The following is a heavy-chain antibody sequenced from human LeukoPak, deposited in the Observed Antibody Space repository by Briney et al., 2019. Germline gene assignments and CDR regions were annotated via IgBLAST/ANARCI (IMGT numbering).Heavy chain of an antibody. CDR2: ISYDESDK. J-gene: IGHJ6*01. V-gene: IGHV3-30*18. CDR3: AKGVVAATNAAYYGMDV. Sequence: GGSLRLSCAASGFTFSNYGMHWVRQAPGKGLEWVSVISYDESDKYYADSVKGRFTISRDNSKNTLYLQMNSLRPEDTAVYYCAKGVVAATNAAYYGMDVWGQGTTVTVSS. D-gene: IGHD2-15*01. CDR1: GFTFSNYG.